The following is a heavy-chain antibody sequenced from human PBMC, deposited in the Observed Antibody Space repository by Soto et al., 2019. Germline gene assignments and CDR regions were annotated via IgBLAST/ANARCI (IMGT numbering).Heavy chain of an antibody. Sequence: EVQLVESGGGLVKPGGSLRLSCAASGFTFSNAWMSWVRQAPGKGLEWVGRIKSKTDGGTTDYAAPGKGRFTISRDDSKNTLYLQMNSLKTEDTAVYYCTSRNTMVRGAQFDYWGQGTLVTVSS. V-gene: IGHV3-15*01. CDR1: GFTFSNAW. CDR3: TSRNTMVRGAQFDY. CDR2: IKSKTDGGTT. D-gene: IGHD3-10*01. J-gene: IGHJ4*02.